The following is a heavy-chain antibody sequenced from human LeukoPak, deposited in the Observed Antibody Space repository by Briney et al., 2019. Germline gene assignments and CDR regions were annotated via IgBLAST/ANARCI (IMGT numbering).Heavy chain of an antibody. Sequence: GGSLTPSCAPSGFTFSTNWMSWVRQPPGKGLEWVANIKPDGSEKYYVDSVKGRFTISRDDAENSLYLQMNSLRAEDTAVYYCAMNEYWGQGTLVTVSS. J-gene: IGHJ4*02. CDR3: AMNEY. V-gene: IGHV3-7*02. CDR1: GFTFSTNW. CDR2: IKPDGSEK.